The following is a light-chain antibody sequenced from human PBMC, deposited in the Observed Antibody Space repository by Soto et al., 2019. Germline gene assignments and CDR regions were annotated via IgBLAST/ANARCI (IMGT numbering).Light chain of an antibody. CDR3: QSYDSSLSGWV. CDR2: GNS. V-gene: IGLV1-40*01. Sequence: QSVLTQPPSVSGAPGQRVTISCTRSSSNIGAGYGVHWYQQLPGTAPKLLIYGNSNRPSGVPDRFSGSKSGTSASLAITGLQAEDEADYYCQSYDSSLSGWVFGGGTKLTVL. J-gene: IGLJ3*02. CDR1: SSNIGAGYG.